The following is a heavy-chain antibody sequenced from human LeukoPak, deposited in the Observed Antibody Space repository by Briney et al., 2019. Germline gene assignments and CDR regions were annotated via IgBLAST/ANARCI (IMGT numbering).Heavy chain of an antibody. CDR2: IIPIFGTA. J-gene: IGHJ4*02. D-gene: IGHD5-24*01. Sequence: SVKVSCKASGGTFSSYAISWVRQAPGQGLEWMGGIIPIFGTANYAQKFQGRVTITADESTSTAYMELSSLRSEDTAVYYCAREGLDERWLQPFDYWGQGTLVTVSS. CDR1: GGTFSSYA. V-gene: IGHV1-69*13. CDR3: AREGLDERWLQPFDY.